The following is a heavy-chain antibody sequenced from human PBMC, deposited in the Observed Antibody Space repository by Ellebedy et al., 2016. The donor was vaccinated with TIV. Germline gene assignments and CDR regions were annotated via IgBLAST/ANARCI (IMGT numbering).Heavy chain of an antibody. CDR2: INPSGGST. J-gene: IGHJ4*02. Sequence: GESLKISXKASGYTFTSYYMHWVRQAPGQGLEWMGIINPSGGSTSYAQKFQGRVTMTRDTSASTAYMELSSLRSEDTAVYYCARSYCSSTSCYRFDYWGQGTLVTVSS. V-gene: IGHV1-46*01. D-gene: IGHD2-2*01. CDR3: ARSYCSSTSCYRFDY. CDR1: GYTFTSYY.